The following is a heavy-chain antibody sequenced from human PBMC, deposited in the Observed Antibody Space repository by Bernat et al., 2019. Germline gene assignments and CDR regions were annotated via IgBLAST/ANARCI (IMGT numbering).Heavy chain of an antibody. Sequence: EVQLVESGGGLVQPGGSLRLSCAASGFTVSSNYMSWVRQAPGKGLEWVSVIYSGGSTYYADSVKGRFTISRDNSKNTLYLQMNSLRAEDTAVYYCARSWYYYDRSGHKNAFDIWGQGTMVTVSS. V-gene: IGHV3-66*02. CDR1: GFTVSSNY. CDR3: ARSWYYYDRSGHKNAFDI. CDR2: IYSGGST. D-gene: IGHD3-22*01. J-gene: IGHJ3*02.